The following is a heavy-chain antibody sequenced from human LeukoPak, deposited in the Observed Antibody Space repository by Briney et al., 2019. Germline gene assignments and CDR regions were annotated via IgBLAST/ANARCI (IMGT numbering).Heavy chain of an antibody. J-gene: IGHJ6*02. CDR2: IIPILGIA. CDR3: ARGHHPPYYGRDF. CDR1: GGTFSSYT. V-gene: IGHV1-69*02. D-gene: IGHD1-14*01. Sequence: SVKVSCKASGGTFSSYTISWVRQAPGQGLEWMGRIIPILGIANYAQKFQGRVTITADKSTSTAYMELSSLRSEDTAVFYCARGHHPPYYGRDFGGQGTTATVS.